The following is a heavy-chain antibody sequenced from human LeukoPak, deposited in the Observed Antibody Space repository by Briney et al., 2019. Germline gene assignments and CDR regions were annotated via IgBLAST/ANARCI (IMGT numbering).Heavy chain of an antibody. J-gene: IGHJ3*01. V-gene: IGHV3-23*01. CDR1: GFTFSSYA. D-gene: IGHD6-19*01. Sequence: PGGSLRLSCAASGFTFSSYAMSWVRQAPVKGLEWVSAISGSGGSTYYADSVKGRFTLSRDNSKNTLYLQMNSLRAEDTAVYYCAKDLYSSGWYSAFDVWGQGTTVTVSS. CDR3: AKDLYSSGWYSAFDV. CDR2: ISGSGGST.